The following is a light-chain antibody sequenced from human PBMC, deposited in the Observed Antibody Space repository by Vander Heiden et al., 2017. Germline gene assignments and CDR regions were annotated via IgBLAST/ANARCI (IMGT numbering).Light chain of an antibody. CDR1: ALPKQY. CDR2: KDS. Sequence: SYELTQPPSVSESPGQTARITCSGDALPKQYAYWYQQKPGQAPVLVIYKDSERPSGIPERFSGSSSGTTVTLTISGVQAEDEADYYCQSADSSGTYVVFGGGTKLTVL. V-gene: IGLV3-25*03. J-gene: IGLJ2*01. CDR3: QSADSSGTYVV.